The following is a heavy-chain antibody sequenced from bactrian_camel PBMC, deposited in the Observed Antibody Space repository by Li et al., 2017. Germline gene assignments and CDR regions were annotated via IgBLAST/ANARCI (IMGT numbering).Heavy chain of an antibody. CDR3: AKALGSGDYYTGEYNY. Sequence: VQLVESGGGLVQPGGSLRLSCAASGFTFSSYAMSWVRQAPGKGLEWVSSIHSGGSPTYYPDSVKGRFTISRDNGENTVFLQMDSLKPEDTALYYCAKALGSGDYYTGEYNYWGQGTQVTV. CDR1: GFTFSSYA. CDR2: IHSGGSPT. D-gene: IGHD2*01. J-gene: IGHJ4*01. V-gene: IGHV3S40*01.